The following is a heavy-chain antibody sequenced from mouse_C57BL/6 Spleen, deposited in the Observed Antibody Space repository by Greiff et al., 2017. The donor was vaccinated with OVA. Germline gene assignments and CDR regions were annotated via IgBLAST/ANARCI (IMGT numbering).Heavy chain of an antibody. V-gene: IGHV5-9*01. CDR2: ISGGGGNT. CDR1: GFTFSSYT. CDR3: ARLWERGFAY. Sequence: DVHLVESGGGLVKPGGSLKLSCAASGFTFSSYTMSWVRQTPEKRLEWVATISGGGGNTYYPDSVKGRFTISRDNAKNTLYLQMSSLRSEDTALYYCARLWERGFAYWGQGTLVTVSA. D-gene: IGHD4-1*01. J-gene: IGHJ3*01.